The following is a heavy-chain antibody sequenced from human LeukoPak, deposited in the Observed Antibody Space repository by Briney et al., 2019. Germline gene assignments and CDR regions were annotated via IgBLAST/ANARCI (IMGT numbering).Heavy chain of an antibody. CDR1: GGSISSYY. CDR2: IYYSGRT. D-gene: IGHD3-9*01. V-gene: IGHV4-59*01. J-gene: IGHJ4*02. Sequence: SETLSLTCTVSGGSISSYYWSWIRQPPGKGLEWIGYIYYSGRTNYNPSLKSRVTISVDTSKNQFSLKLSSVTAADTAVYYCARTSHYDILTGYYIPFDYWGQGTLVTVSS. CDR3: ARTSHYDILTGYYIPFDY.